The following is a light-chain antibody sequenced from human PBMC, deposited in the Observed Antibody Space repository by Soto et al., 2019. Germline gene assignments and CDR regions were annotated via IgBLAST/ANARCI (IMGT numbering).Light chain of an antibody. CDR1: SSDVGRYNY. CDR2: DVS. CDR3: CAYAGTPYV. J-gene: IGLJ1*01. Sequence: QSVLTQPRSVSGSPGQSVTISCTGTSSDVGRYNYVSWYQHHPGKAPKLMIYDVSTRPSGVPDRLSGSKSGTTASLTISGLQAEYEADYYCCAYAGTPYVFGTGTNVTVL. V-gene: IGLV2-11*01.